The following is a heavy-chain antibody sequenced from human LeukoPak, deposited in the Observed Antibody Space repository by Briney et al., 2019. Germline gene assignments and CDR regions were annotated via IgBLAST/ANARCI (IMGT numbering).Heavy chain of an antibody. CDR2: ISAYNGNT. Sequence: ASVKVSCKASGYTFTSYGISWVRQAPGQGLEWMGWISAYNGNTNYAQKLQGRVTMTTDTSTSTAYMELSRLRSDDTAVYYCALTDCSSTSCYYWAYYYYMDVWGQGTMVTVSS. V-gene: IGHV1-18*01. CDR1: GYTFTSYG. J-gene: IGHJ6*03. CDR3: ALTDCSSTSCYYWAYYYYMDV. D-gene: IGHD2-2*01.